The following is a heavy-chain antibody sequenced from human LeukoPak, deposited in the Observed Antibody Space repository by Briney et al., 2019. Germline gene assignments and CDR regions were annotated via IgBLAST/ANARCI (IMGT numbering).Heavy chain of an antibody. CDR1: GGSISSYY. CDR3: ARHGSVRSPLGP. J-gene: IGHJ5*02. V-gene: IGHV4-4*09. D-gene: IGHD3-10*01. Sequence: KASETLSLTCTVSGGSISSYYWSWIRQPPGKGLEWIGYIYATGSTNYNPSLKSRVTISVDTSKNQFSPNLRSVTAADTAVYYCARHGSVRSPLGPWGQGTLVTVSS. CDR2: IYATGST.